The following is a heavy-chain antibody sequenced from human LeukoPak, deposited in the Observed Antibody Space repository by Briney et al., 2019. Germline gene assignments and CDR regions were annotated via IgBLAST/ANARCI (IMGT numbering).Heavy chain of an antibody. CDR3: ARHLWLSGNDY. Sequence: GGSLRLSCAASGFTFSSYAMSWVRQAPGKGLEWVSGISGSGTNTDYIDSVKGRFTISRDNAKNSLYLQMNNLRAEDTAVYYCARHLWLSGNDYWGQGTLVTVSS. CDR1: GFTFSSYA. CDR2: ISGSGTNT. V-gene: IGHV3-23*01. J-gene: IGHJ4*02. D-gene: IGHD5-18*01.